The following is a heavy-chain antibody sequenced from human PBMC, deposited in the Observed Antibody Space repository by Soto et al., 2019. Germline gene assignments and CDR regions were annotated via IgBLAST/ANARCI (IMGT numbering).Heavy chain of an antibody. CDR3: AKSRQWLEYFDY. CDR1: GFTFSSYA. V-gene: IGHV3-23*01. D-gene: IGHD6-19*01. CDR2: ISGSGGST. J-gene: IGHJ4*02. Sequence: VGSLRLSCAASGFTFSSYAMSWVRQAPGKGLEWVSAISGSGGSTYYADSVKGRFTISRDNSKNTLYLQMDSLRAEDTAVYYCAKSRQWLEYFDYWGQGTLVTVSS.